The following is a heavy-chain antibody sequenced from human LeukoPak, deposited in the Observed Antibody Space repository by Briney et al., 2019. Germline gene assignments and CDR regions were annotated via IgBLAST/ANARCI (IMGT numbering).Heavy chain of an antibody. J-gene: IGHJ5*02. CDR2: IYYSGGT. CDR3: ARDQYYYDSSGYWSGFDP. CDR1: GGSISSYY. Sequence: SETLSLTCTVSGGSISSYYWSWIRQPPGKGLEWIGYIYYSGGTNYNPSLKSRVTISVDTSKNQFSLKLSSVTAADTAVYYCARDQYYYDSSGYWSGFDPWGQGTLVTVSS. D-gene: IGHD3-22*01. V-gene: IGHV4-59*01.